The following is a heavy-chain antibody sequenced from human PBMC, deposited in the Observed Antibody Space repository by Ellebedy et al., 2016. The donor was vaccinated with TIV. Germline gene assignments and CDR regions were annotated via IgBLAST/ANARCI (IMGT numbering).Heavy chain of an antibody. V-gene: IGHV3-23*01. CDR1: GFTFSTFA. Sequence: PGGSLRLSCAASGFTFSTFAMSWVRQPPGKGLEWVSTLSGTGGSTYYADSVKGRFTISRDSSKKTLHLQMNSLRVEDTAVYYCARDQGYYDFWSGYFTLDYYYAMDVWGQGTTVTVSS. CDR2: LSGTGGST. J-gene: IGHJ6*02. CDR3: ARDQGYYDFWSGYFTLDYYYAMDV. D-gene: IGHD3-3*01.